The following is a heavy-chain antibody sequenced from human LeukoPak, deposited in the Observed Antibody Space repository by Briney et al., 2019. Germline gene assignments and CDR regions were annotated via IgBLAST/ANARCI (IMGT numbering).Heavy chain of an antibody. CDR1: GFPFSGYV. CDR2: INHNGEAI. D-gene: IGHD3-9*01. J-gene: IGHJ4*02. CDR3: ARDYDWAFDF. Sequence: GGSLRLSCAASGFPFSGYVLSWVRQAPGKGLEWIAYINHNGEAIYYPDLVKGRFIISRDNVKNSLFLQMNDLRDEDTAIYYCARDYDWAFDFWGQGTRVTVSS. V-gene: IGHV3-48*02.